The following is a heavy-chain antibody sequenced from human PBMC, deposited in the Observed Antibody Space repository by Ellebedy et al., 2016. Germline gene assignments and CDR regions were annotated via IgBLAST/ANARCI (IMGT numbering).Heavy chain of an antibody. CDR3: AIAKASSWHNFDY. CDR2: ISSDGVSD. V-gene: IGHV3-30-3*01. D-gene: IGHD6-13*01. J-gene: IGHJ4*02. Sequence: GESLKISCVASEFSLTHYAMHWVRQPPGKGLEWVAVISSDGVSDYYADSVRGRFTISRDNYKDTSYLQIDSLRPEDTAMYYCAIAKASSWHNFDYWGQGTLVAVPS. CDR1: EFSLTHYA.